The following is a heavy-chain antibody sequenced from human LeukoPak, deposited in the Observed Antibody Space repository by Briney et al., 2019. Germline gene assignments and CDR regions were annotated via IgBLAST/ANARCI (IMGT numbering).Heavy chain of an antibody. V-gene: IGHV4-34*01. Sequence: SETLSLTCAVYGGSFSGYYWSWIRQPPGKGLEWIGEINHSGSTNYNPSLKSRVTISVDTSKNQFSLKLSSVTAADTAVYYCARVIAAAGSKNWFDPWGQGTLVTVSS. CDR3: ARVIAAAGSKNWFDP. D-gene: IGHD6-13*01. CDR2: INHSGST. J-gene: IGHJ5*02. CDR1: GGSFSGYY.